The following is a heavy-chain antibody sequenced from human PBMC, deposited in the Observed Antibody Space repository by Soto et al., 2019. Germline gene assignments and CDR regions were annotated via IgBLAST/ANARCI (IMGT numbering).Heavy chain of an antibody. CDR2: IKQDGSEK. Sequence: GGSLRLSCAASGFTFSSYWMSWVRQAPGKGLEWVANIKQDGSEKYYVDSVKGRFTISRDNAKNSLYLQMNSLRAEDTAVYYCARESVATISGWYYYMDVWGKGTTVTVSS. V-gene: IGHV3-7*01. J-gene: IGHJ6*03. CDR3: ARESVATISGWYYYMDV. D-gene: IGHD5-12*01. CDR1: GFTFSSYW.